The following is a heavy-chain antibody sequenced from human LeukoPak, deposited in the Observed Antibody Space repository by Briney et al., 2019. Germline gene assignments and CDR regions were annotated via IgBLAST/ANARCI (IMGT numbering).Heavy chain of an antibody. V-gene: IGHV3-53*04. Sequence: GGSLRLSCAASGFTVSRNYMSWVRQAPGKGLEWVSVIYNGSTTYYSDSVKGRFTISRHKNTLYLQMNNLRAEDTALYYCASHYYYDSSGHDAFDIWGQGTMVTVSS. CDR2: IYNGSTT. J-gene: IGHJ3*02. CDR1: GFTVSRNY. D-gene: IGHD3-22*01. CDR3: ASHYYYDSSGHDAFDI.